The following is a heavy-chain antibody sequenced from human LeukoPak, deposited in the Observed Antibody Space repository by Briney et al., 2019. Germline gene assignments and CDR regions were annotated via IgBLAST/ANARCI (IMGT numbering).Heavy chain of an antibody. CDR2: INPDGSGT. Sequence: PGGSLRLSCAASGFTFSSFWMTWVRQIPGKGLMWVSRINPDGSGTNYADSVKGRFTISRDNSKNTLYLQMDSLRAEDTAIYYCAKGPLEGYSNSWRGDYWGQGTLVTVSS. J-gene: IGHJ4*02. CDR3: AKGPLEGYSNSWRGDY. D-gene: IGHD6-13*01. V-gene: IGHV3-74*01. CDR1: GFTFSSFW.